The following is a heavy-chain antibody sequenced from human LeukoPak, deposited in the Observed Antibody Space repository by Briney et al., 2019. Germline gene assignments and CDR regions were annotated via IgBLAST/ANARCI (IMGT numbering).Heavy chain of an antibody. Sequence: SETLSLTCAVYGGSFSGYYWSWIRQPPGKGLEWIGEINHSGSTKYNPSLKSRVTISVDTSENQFSLKLSSVTAADTAVYYCARVVRGVRKFDYWGQGTLVTVSS. CDR2: INHSGST. V-gene: IGHV4-34*01. CDR1: GGSFSGYY. D-gene: IGHD3-10*01. CDR3: ARVVRGVRKFDY. J-gene: IGHJ4*02.